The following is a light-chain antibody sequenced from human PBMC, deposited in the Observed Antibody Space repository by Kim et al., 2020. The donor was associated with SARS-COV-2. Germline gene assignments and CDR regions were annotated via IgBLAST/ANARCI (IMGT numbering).Light chain of an antibody. CDR1: QSVNRD. CDR2: DAS. J-gene: IGKJ4*01. CDR3: QQYKNWPLT. Sequence: VSPGERATLSCRASQSVNRDLAWYQKKPGQAHRLLIYDASTRATGIPARFSGSESGTEFTLTISSLESEDFAIYYCQQYKNWPLTFGGGTKVDIK. V-gene: IGKV3-15*01.